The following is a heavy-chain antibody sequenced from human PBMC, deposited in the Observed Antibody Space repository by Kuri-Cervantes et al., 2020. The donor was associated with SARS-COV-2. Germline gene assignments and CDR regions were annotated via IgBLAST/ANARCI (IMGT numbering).Heavy chain of an antibody. D-gene: IGHD2-2*01. CDR1: GFTFSNAW. V-gene: IGHV3-15*01. Sequence: GESLKISCAASGFTFSNAWMSWVRQAPGKGLEWVGRIKSKTDGGTTDYAAPVKGRFTISRDDSKNTLYLQMNSLKTEDTAVYYCTTEIVVVPAARVDYYYMDVWGKGTTVTVSS. CDR3: TTEIVVVPAARVDYYYMDV. J-gene: IGHJ6*03. CDR2: IKSKTDGGTT.